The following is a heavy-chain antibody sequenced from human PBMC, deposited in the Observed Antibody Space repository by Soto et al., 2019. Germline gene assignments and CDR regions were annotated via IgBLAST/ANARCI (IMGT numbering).Heavy chain of an antibody. J-gene: IGHJ6*02. Sequence: PGGSLSLSCTASGFTFGDYAMSWFRQAPWKWLEGGGFVRSKAYGGTTEYAASVKGRFTISRDDSKSIAYLQMNSLKTEDTAVYYCTSAYYYGSGSYSRNYYYYYYGMDVWGQGTTVTVSS. CDR3: TSAYYYGSGSYSRNYYYYYYGMDV. CDR1: GFTFGDYA. V-gene: IGHV3-49*03. D-gene: IGHD3-10*01. CDR2: VRSKAYGGTT.